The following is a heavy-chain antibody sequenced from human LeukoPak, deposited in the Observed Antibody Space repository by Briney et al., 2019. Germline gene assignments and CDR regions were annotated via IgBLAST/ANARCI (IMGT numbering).Heavy chain of an antibody. D-gene: IGHD3-9*01. CDR3: AKGDPRTYYDIMTGQDY. V-gene: IGHV3-23*01. J-gene: IGHJ4*02. CDR1: GFTFSSYA. Sequence: GGSLRLSCAASGFTFSSYAMSWVRQAPGKGLEWVARISAGGGSTYYADSVKGRFTISRDKSKNMLYMQLNSLRAQDTAVYYCAKGDPRTYYDIMTGQDYWGRGPLVTVP. CDR2: ISAGGGST.